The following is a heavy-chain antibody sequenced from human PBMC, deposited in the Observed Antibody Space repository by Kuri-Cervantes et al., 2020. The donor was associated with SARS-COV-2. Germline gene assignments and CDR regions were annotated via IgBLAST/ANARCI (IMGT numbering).Heavy chain of an antibody. J-gene: IGHJ4*02. CDR3: ARDSPPGEQLVGVV. CDR2: IKSKTDGGTT. V-gene: IGHV3-15*01. D-gene: IGHD6-6*01. Sequence: GESLKIPCAASGFTFSNAWMSWVRQAPGKGLEWVGRIKSKTDGGTTDYAAPVKGRFTISRDDSKNTLYLQMNSLRAEDTAVYYCARDSPPGEQLVGVVWGQGTLVTVSS. CDR1: GFTFSNAW.